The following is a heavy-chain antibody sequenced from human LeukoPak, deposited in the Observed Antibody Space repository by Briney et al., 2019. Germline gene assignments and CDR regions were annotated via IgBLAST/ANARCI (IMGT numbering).Heavy chain of an antibody. CDR3: ASVPWSGYSIDY. J-gene: IGHJ4*02. CDR2: IYYSGST. CDR1: GGSISSYY. D-gene: IGHD3-3*01. Sequence: SETLSLTCTVSGGSISSYYWSWIRQPPGKGLEWIGYIYYSGSTNYNPSLKSRVTISVDTSKNQFSLKLSSVTAADTAVYYCASVPWSGYSIDYWGQGTLVTVSS. V-gene: IGHV4-59*01.